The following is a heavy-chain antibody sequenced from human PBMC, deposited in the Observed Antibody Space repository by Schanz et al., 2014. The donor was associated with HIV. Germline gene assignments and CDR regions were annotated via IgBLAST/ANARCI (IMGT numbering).Heavy chain of an antibody. CDR2: ISYDGVNV. J-gene: IGHJ4*02. D-gene: IGHD4-17*01. CDR3: AKGTIFHGDCLDY. Sequence: QVQLVESGGGVVQPGRSLRLTCAASGFTFNTDGMHWVRQAPGKGLEWVAGISYDGVNVYYADSVKGRFTFSRDNSKNTLYLQMYSLRGEDTAVYYCAKGTIFHGDCLDYWGQGTLVTVSS. CDR1: GFTFNTDG. V-gene: IGHV3-30*18.